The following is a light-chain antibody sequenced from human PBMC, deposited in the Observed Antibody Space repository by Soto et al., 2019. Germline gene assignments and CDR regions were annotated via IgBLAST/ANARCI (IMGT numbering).Light chain of an antibody. J-gene: IGKJ1*01. CDR1: QYINTR. CDR2: GAS. V-gene: IGKV3-20*01. Sequence: GTLSCWASQYINTRLAWYQHRPGQAPRLLIYGASSRATGIPDRFSGSGSGTDITLTINVLEPENSAVYYCQQYGHSLWTFGQGAKVDIK. CDR3: QQYGHSLWT.